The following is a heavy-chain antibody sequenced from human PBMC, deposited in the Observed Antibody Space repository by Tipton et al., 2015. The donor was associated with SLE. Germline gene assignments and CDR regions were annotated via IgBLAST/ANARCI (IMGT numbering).Heavy chain of an antibody. CDR1: GGSISSGGYY. J-gene: IGHJ4*02. V-gene: IGHV3-7*01. D-gene: IGHD6-19*01. CDR2: IKQDGSEK. Sequence: GSLRLSCTVSGGSISSGGYYWSWIRQHPGKGLEWVANIKQDGSEKYYVDSVKGRFTISRDNAKNSLYLQMNSLRAEDTAVYYCVDSSVWGWGQGTLVTVSS. CDR3: VDSSVWG.